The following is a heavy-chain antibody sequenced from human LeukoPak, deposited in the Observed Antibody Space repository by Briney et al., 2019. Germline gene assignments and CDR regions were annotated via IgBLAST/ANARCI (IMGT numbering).Heavy chain of an antibody. CDR2: ISGSGGST. Sequence: GGSLRLSCAASGFTFSSYAMSWVRQAPGKGLEWVSAISGSGGSTYYADSVKGRFTISRDNSKNTLYLQMNSLRAEDTAVYYCTTDLGDYIWGSYRYSFDYWGQGTLVTVSS. V-gene: IGHV3-23*01. J-gene: IGHJ4*02. D-gene: IGHD3-16*02. CDR1: GFTFSSYA. CDR3: TTDLGDYIWGSYRYSFDY.